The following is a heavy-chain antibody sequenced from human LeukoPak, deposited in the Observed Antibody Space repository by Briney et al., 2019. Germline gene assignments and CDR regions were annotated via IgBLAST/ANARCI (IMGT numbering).Heavy chain of an antibody. CDR2: IGGSGGYHT. J-gene: IGHJ3*02. D-gene: IGHD7-27*01. V-gene: IGHV3-23*01. CDR1: GFTFSNYG. CDR3: ARDRNWGAYDI. Sequence: GGSLRLSCAASGFTFSNYGMNWVRQTPGKGLEWVSGIGGSGGYHTYYADSVRGRFTISRDNSRNTLYVQRNSLRAEDTAVYYCARDRNWGAYDIWGQGKMVTVSS.